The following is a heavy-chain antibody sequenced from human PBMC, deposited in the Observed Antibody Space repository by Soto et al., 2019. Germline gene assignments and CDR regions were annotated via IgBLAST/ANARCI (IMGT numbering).Heavy chain of an antibody. D-gene: IGHD6-6*01. CDR2: ISSSGSTI. J-gene: IGHJ6*03. CDR1: GFTFSDYY. CDR3: ARDPEYSSSTRPDFYYYYYYMDV. Sequence: GGSLRLSCAASGFTFSDYYMSWIRQAPGKGLEWVSYISSSGSTIYYADSVKGRFTISRDNAKNSLYLQMNSLRAEDTAVYYCARDPEYSSSTRPDFYYYYYYMDVWGKGTTVTVSS. V-gene: IGHV3-11*01.